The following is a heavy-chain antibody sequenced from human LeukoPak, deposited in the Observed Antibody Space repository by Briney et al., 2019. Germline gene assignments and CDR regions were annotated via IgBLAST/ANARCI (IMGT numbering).Heavy chain of an antibody. CDR2: ISSSSSYI. CDR1: GFTFSSYS. J-gene: IGHJ6*02. CDR3: ARANSKYYDFWSGYPLRYYYYYGMDV. D-gene: IGHD3-3*01. V-gene: IGHV3-21*01. Sequence: GGSLRLSCAASGFTFSSYSMNWVRQAPGKGLEWVSSISSSSSYIYYADSVKGRFTISGDNAKNSLYLQMNSLRAEDTAVYYCARANSKYYDFWSGYPLRYYYYYGMDVWGQGTTVTVSS.